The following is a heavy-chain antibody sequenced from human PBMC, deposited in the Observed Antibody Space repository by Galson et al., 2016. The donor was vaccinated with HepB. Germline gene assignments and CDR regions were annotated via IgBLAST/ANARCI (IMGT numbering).Heavy chain of an antibody. Sequence: SLRLSCAASGFSFSDYDMNWVRQAPGKGLEWVSYISSSNTKYYTDSVKGRFTISSDNAKKSLYLQMNSLRVEDTAVYYCASGSSSGDFFVSWGQGALVTVSS. CDR3: ASGSSSGDFFVS. D-gene: IGHD1-26*01. CDR1: GFSFSDYD. CDR2: ISSSNTK. J-gene: IGHJ4*02. V-gene: IGHV3-69-1*01.